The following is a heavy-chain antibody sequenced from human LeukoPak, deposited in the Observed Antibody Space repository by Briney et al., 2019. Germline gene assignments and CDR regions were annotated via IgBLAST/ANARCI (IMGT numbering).Heavy chain of an antibody. V-gene: IGHV3-66*01. CDR2: IYCDGSA. D-gene: IGHD2-2*01. CDR1: GFTVSSNY. CDR3: ARDRTSPVYFDY. J-gene: IGHJ4*02. Sequence: GGSLRLSCAASGFTVSSNYMSCVPQAPGKGREWVSVIYCDGSAYYTDSMKSRFTISRDNSKNTRYLKMNSLRAEDTAVYYCARDRTSPVYFDYWGPGTMVTVSS.